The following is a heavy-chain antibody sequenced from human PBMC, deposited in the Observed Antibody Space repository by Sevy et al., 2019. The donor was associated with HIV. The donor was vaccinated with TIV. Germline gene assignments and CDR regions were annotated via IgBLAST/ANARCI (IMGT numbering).Heavy chain of an antibody. CDR3: ARSEGATKTFDY. CDR2: INHSGST. D-gene: IGHD1-26*01. CDR1: GGSFSGYY. J-gene: IGHJ4*02. V-gene: IGHV4-34*01. Sequence: SETLSLTCAVYGGSFSGYYWSWIRQPPGKGLEWIGEINHSGSTNYNPSLKSRVTISVDTSKNQFSLKLSSVTAADTAVYYCARSEGATKTFDYWGQGTMLTVSS.